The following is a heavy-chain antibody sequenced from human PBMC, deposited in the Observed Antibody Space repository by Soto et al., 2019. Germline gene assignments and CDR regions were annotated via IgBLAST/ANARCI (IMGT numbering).Heavy chain of an antibody. V-gene: IGHV3-9*01. J-gene: IGHJ3*02. D-gene: IGHD6-19*01. Sequence: EVQLVESGGGLVQPGRSLRLSCVASGFTFEDYAMHWVRQAPGKGLEWVSGISWNSGSIGYADSVKGRFTISRDNAKNSLYLQMNSLRAEDTAFYHCAKVLYPSGIWDETVGNAFDIWGQGTMLTVSS. CDR3: AKVLYPSGIWDETVGNAFDI. CDR2: ISWNSGSI. CDR1: GFTFEDYA.